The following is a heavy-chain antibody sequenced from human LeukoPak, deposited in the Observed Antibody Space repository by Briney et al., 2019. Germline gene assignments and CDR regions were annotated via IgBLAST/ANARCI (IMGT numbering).Heavy chain of an antibody. Sequence: GASVTVSFKASGYTFTSYGISWVRQAPGQGLEWMGWISAYNGNTNDAQKLQGRVTMTTDTSTSTAYMELRSLRSDDTAVYYCARDRVYYDPPPPDYWGQGTLVTVSS. CDR2: ISAYNGNT. D-gene: IGHD3-22*01. CDR3: ARDRVYYDPPPPDY. J-gene: IGHJ4*02. CDR1: GYTFTSYG. V-gene: IGHV1-18*01.